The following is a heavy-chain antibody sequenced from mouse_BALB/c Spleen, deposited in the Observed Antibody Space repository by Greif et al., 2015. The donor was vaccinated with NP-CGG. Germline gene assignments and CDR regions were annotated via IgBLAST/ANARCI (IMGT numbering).Heavy chain of an antibody. CDR3: ARSVYVMDY. Sequence: QVQLQQSGPGLVQPSQSLSITCTVSGFSVSSYGVHWIRQSPGKGLEWLGLIWSGRNTDSHAAFISRRSISKDNSKSQVFFKMNSLQANDTAIYYCARSVYVMDYWGQGTSVTVSS. J-gene: IGHJ4*01. V-gene: IGHV2-2*02. CDR2: IWSGRNT. CDR1: GFSVSSYG.